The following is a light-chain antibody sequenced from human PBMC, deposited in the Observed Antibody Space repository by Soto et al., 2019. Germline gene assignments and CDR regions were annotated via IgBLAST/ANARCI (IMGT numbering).Light chain of an antibody. CDR2: AAS. CDR3: HKYNSAPFT. V-gene: IGKV1-27*01. Sequence: IQMTQSPSSVSASVGDRVTIPCRASQGIRNFLAWYQQKPGKVPKLLIYAASTLQSGVPSRFSGSGSGTDFTLTISSLQPEDVATYYCHKYNSAPFTFGPGTNVDIK. CDR1: QGIRNF. J-gene: IGKJ3*01.